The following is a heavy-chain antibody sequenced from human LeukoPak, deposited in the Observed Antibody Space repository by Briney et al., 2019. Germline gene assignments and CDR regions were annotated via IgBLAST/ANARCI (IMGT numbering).Heavy chain of an antibody. CDR3: ARDQSSVTIHGGYCDF. J-gene: IGHJ4*02. D-gene: IGHD3-10*01. CDR2: ISYSGST. CDR1: GCSISGYY. V-gene: IGHV4-59*01. Sequence: PSETLSLTCTVSGCSISGYYWSWIRQPPGKGLEWIGYISYSGSTNYNPSLKSRVTISLDTSRNQFSLKLSSVTAADTAVYYCARDQSSVTIHGGYCDFWGQGTLVTVSS.